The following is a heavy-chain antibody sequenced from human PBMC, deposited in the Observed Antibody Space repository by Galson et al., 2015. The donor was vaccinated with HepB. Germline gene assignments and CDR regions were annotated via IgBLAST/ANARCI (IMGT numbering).Heavy chain of an antibody. V-gene: IGHV1-46*01. CDR1: GYTFTKYY. Sequence: SCKASGYTFTKYYMHWVRQAPGQGPEWMGIINPSGVSTSYAQKFQGRVTMTRDTSTSTVYMELSSLKSEDTAIYFCARALNYYDSSGSSGGFDIWGQGTMVTVSS. CDR3: ARALNYYDSSGSSGGFDI. CDR2: INPSGVST. J-gene: IGHJ3*02. D-gene: IGHD3-22*01.